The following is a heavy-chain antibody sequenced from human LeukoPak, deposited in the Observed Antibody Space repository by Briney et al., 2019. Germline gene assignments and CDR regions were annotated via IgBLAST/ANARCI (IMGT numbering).Heavy chain of an antibody. CDR3: AIPLGSGYYDFDY. V-gene: IGHV1-46*01. J-gene: IGHJ4*02. Sequence: GASVKVSCKASGYTFISYYMHWVRHAPGQELEWMGIINHSGGITSYAQKFQRRVTTTRDASTSTISMELSSLRSEDAAVYYYAIPLGSGYYDFDYWGPGTLVSVSS. D-gene: IGHD3-22*01. CDR1: GYTFISYY. CDR2: INHSGGIT.